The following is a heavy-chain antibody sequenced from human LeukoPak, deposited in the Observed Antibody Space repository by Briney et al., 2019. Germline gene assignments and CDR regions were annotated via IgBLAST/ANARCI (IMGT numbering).Heavy chain of an antibody. V-gene: IGHV1-46*01. CDR2: INPSGGST. CDR1: GYTFTSYY. Sequence: ASVKVSCKASGYTFTSYYVHWVRQAPGQGLEWMGIINPSGGSTSYAQKFQGRVTMTRDTSTSTVYMELSSLRSEDTAVYYCARDSIPFLTGYYLPDYWGQGTLVTVSS. D-gene: IGHD3-9*01. J-gene: IGHJ4*02. CDR3: ARDSIPFLTGYYLPDY.